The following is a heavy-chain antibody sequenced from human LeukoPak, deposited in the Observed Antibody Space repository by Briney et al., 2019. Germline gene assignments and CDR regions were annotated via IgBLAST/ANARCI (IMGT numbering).Heavy chain of an antibody. CDR1: GFTFSSYA. D-gene: IGHD6-6*01. J-gene: IGHJ4*02. CDR2: ISGSGGST. Sequence: GGSLRLSCAASGFTFSSYAMSWVRQAPGKGLEWVSAISGSGGSTYYADSVKGRFTISRDNAKNTLYLQMNSLRAEDTAVYYCARVYSSSAEHDYWGQGTLVTVSS. V-gene: IGHV3-23*01. CDR3: ARVYSSSAEHDY.